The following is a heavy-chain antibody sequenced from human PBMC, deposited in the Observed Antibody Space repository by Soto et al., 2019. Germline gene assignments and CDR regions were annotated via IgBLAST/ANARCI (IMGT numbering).Heavy chain of an antibody. CDR2: IKTDGSFS. CDR1: GFTFSSYY. J-gene: IGHJ4*02. V-gene: IGHV3-74*01. Sequence: EVQLVESGGGLVQPGGSLTLSCAASGFTFSSYYMHWVRQAPGKGLVWISRIKTDGSFSSYEDSVKGRFTISRDNARNTLFLQMNSLSDDDTAVYYCARGFYGDPPALDYWGQGTLVSVSS. D-gene: IGHD4-17*01. CDR3: ARGFYGDPPALDY.